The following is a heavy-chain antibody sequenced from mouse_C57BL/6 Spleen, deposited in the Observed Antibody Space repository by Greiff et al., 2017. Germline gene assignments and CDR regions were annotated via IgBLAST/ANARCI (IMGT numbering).Heavy chain of an antibody. CDR2: INYDGSST. CDR1: GFTFSDYY. J-gene: IGHJ4*01. CDR3: ARTSIYDGYPYAMDY. V-gene: IGHV5-16*01. D-gene: IGHD2-3*01. Sequence: EVMLVESEGGLVQPGSSMKLSCTASGFTFSDYYMAWVRQVPEKGLEWVANINYDGSSTYYLDSLKSRFIIARDNAKNILYLQMSSLKSEDTATYYCARTSIYDGYPYAMDYWGQGTSVTVSS.